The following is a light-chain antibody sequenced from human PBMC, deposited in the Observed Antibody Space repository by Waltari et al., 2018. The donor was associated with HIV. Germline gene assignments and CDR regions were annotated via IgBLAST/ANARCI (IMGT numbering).Light chain of an antibody. J-gene: IGKJ1*01. CDR1: QSVSSN. V-gene: IGKV3-15*01. Sequence: ELVMTQSPATLYVSPGERATLSCRASQSVSSNVAWYQQKPGQAPRLLISGASTRATGIPARFSGSGSGTEFTLTINSLQSEDFAVYYCQQYNNWPRTFGQGTKVEIK. CDR3: QQYNNWPRT. CDR2: GAS.